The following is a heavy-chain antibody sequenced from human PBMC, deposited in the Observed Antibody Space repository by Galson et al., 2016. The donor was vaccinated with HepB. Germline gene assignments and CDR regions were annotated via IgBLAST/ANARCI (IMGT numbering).Heavy chain of an antibody. Sequence: SLRLSCAASRFTFSSYSMNWVRQAPGKGLEWISSITSRSNYRYYADSVKGRFTISRDNTKNSLYLQMNSLRAEDTDVYYCSRDPGRYCSGGFCYSNPDYNGMDVWGQGTTVVVSS. J-gene: IGHJ6*02. V-gene: IGHV3-21*01. D-gene: IGHD2-15*01. CDR2: ITSRSNYR. CDR3: SRDPGRYCSGGFCYSNPDYNGMDV. CDR1: RFTFSSYS.